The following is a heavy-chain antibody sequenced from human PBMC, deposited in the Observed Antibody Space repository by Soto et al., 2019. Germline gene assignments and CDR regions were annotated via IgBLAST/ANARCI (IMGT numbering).Heavy chain of an antibody. CDR3: ARADLNWNYFGY. CDR1: GGSISSYY. Sequence: SETLSLTCTVSGGSISSYYWSWIRQPPGKGLEWIGYIYYSGSTNYNPSLKSRVTISVDTSKNQFSLKLSSVTAADTAVYYCARADLNWNYFGYWGQGTLVTVS. CDR2: IYYSGST. V-gene: IGHV4-59*01. J-gene: IGHJ4*02. D-gene: IGHD1-20*01.